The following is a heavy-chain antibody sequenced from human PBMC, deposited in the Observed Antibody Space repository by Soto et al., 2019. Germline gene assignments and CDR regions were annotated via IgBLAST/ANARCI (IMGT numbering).Heavy chain of an antibody. Sequence: SQTLSLTCAISGDSVSSNSVTWNWIRQSPSRGLEWLGRTYYRSKWCDDYAVSVKGRITINPDTSMNQFSLQLNSVTPEDTAGYYCARGGSAVAGAGMDVWGQGTTVTVSS. J-gene: IGHJ6*02. CDR2: TYYRSKWCD. V-gene: IGHV6-1*01. D-gene: IGHD6-19*01. CDR1: GDSVSSNSVT. CDR3: ARGGSAVAGAGMDV.